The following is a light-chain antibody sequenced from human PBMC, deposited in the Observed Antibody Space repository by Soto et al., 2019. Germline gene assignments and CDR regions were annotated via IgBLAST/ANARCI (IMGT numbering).Light chain of an antibody. Sequence: QSALTQPASVSGSPGQSITISCTGTSRDVGGYKHVSWYQHHPGKDPKLMIYEVSNRPSGVSNRFSGSKSGYTASLTISGLQAEDEADYYCNSQRSSGTRVLGTGTKVTVL. CDR2: EVS. J-gene: IGLJ1*01. CDR1: SRDVGGYKH. V-gene: IGLV2-14*01. CDR3: NSQRSSGTRV.